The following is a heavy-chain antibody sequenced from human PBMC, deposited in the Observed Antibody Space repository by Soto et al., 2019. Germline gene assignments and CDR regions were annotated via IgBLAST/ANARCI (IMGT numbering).Heavy chain of an antibody. J-gene: IGHJ6*02. CDR1: RDTFSSYA. Sequence: GVSVKVSCNASRDTFSSYALSWVRQAPGQGLEWMGGIIPIFGTANYAQKFQGRVTITADESTSTAYMELSSLRSEDTAVYYCASVAAIPPLYYYGMDVWGQGTTVTVSS. D-gene: IGHD5-18*01. V-gene: IGHV1-69*13. CDR2: IIPIFGTA. CDR3: ASVAAIPPLYYYGMDV.